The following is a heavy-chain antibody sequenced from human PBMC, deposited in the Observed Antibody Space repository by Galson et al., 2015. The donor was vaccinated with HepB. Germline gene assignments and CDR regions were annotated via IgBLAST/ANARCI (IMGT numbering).Heavy chain of an antibody. Sequence: SLRLPCAASGFPFHSYSMNWVRPAPGTGLDWLSYVTSESVIIYYAASVKGRFTVSRDNAKNSLYLQMNSLRADDTAVSYCARDHVSYCSGSSCFSRGPFDPWVQGTPVTVSS. V-gene: IGHV3-48*01. CDR3: ARDHVSYCSGSSCFSRGPFDP. J-gene: IGHJ5*02. CDR2: VTSESVII. CDR1: GFPFHSYS. D-gene: IGHD2-2*01.